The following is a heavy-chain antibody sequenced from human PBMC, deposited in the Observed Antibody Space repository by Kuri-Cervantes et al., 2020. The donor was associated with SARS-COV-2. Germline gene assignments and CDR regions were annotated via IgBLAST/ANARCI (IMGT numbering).Heavy chain of an antibody. Sequence: SETLSLTCTVSGGSISSYYWSWIRQPPGKGLEWIGYIYYSGSTNYNPSLKSRVTISVDTSKNQFSLKLSSVTAADTAVYYCARHPYSSGWYGGGGYYYYYMDVWGRGTTVTVSS. J-gene: IGHJ6*03. CDR3: ARHPYSSGWYGGGGYYYYYMDV. CDR1: GGSISSYY. CDR2: IYYSGST. V-gene: IGHV4-59*08. D-gene: IGHD6-19*01.